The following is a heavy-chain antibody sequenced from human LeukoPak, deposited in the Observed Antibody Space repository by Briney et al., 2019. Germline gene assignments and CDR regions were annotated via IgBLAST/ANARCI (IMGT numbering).Heavy chain of an antibody. CDR2: ISWNSGSI. CDR1: GFTFDDYA. D-gene: IGHD2-2*02. Sequence: GGSLRLSCAASGFTFDDYAMHWVRQAPGKGLEWVSGISWNSGSIGYADSVKGRFTISRDNAKNSLYLQMNSLRAEDTAVYYCARGDIVVVPAAIGITYYYYGMDVWGQGTTVTVSS. J-gene: IGHJ6*02. CDR3: ARGDIVVVPAAIGITYYYYGMDV. V-gene: IGHV3-9*01.